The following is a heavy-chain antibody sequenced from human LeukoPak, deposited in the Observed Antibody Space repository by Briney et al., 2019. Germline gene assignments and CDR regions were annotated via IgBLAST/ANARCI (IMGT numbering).Heavy chain of an antibody. V-gene: IGHV3-11*01. CDR2: ISTSGGSV. Sequence: PGGSLRLSCTASGFTFSDYYMSWIRQAPGKGLEWPSYISTSGGSVSYVDSVKGRFTISRDNAKNSVYLQIDSLRAEDTAMYYCARDRQFRLHDPWGQGILVTVSS. D-gene: IGHD3-16*01. CDR1: GFTFSDYY. CDR3: ARDRQFRLHDP. J-gene: IGHJ5*02.